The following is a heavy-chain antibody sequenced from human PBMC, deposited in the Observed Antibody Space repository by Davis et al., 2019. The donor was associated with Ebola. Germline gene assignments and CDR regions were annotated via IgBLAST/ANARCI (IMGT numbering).Heavy chain of an antibody. Sequence: GESLKISCAASGFTFSSYAMSWVRQAPGKGLEWVSAISGSGGSTYYADSVKGRFTISRDNSKNTLYLQMNSLRAEDTAVYYCAKDPRFLEWLLEWYYFDYWGQGTLVTVSS. V-gene: IGHV3-23*01. CDR3: AKDPRFLEWLLEWYYFDY. J-gene: IGHJ4*02. CDR2: ISGSGGST. D-gene: IGHD3-3*01. CDR1: GFTFSSYA.